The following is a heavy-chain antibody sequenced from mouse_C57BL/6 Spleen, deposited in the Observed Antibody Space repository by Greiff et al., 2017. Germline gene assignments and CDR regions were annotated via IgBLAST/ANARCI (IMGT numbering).Heavy chain of an antibody. D-gene: IGHD2-3*01. Sequence: VQLQQSGAELVKPGASVKLSCKASGYTFTSYWMHWVKQRPGQGLEWIGMIHPNSGSTNYNEKFKSKATLTVDKSSSTAYMQLSSLTSEDSAVYYCARSGGTYDGHPHWYFDVWGTGTTVTVSS. J-gene: IGHJ1*03. V-gene: IGHV1-64*01. CDR1: GYTFTSYW. CDR3: ARSGGTYDGHPHWYFDV. CDR2: IHPNSGST.